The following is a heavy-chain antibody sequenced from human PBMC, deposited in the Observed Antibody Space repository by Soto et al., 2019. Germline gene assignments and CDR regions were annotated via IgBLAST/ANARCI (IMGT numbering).Heavy chain of an antibody. D-gene: IGHD2-2*01. CDR2: ISAYNGNT. J-gene: IGHJ6*02. V-gene: IGHV1-18*04. CDR1: GYTFTSYG. CDR3: ARDRPIIVVPAGHYYYYGMDV. Sequence: GASVKVSCKASGYTFTSYGISWVRQAPGQGLEWMGWISAYNGNTNYAQKLQGRVTMTTDTSTSTAYMELRSLRSDDTAVYYCARDRPIIVVPAGHYYYYGMDVWGQGTTVTV.